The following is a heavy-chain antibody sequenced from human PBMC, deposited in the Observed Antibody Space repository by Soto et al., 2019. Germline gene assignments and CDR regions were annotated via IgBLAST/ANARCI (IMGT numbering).Heavy chain of an antibody. J-gene: IGHJ4*02. CDR3: ARSDRRCSPNCVEVADY. Sequence: QVQLVESGGGVVQPGRSLRLSCAASGFTFSSYGMHWVRQAPGKGLEWVAVIWYDGRNKYYADSVKGRFTISRDNSKNTLYLQMKSPRAEDTAVYYCARSDRRCSPNCVEVADYWGQGTLVTVSS. CDR1: GFTFSSYG. V-gene: IGHV3-33*01. CDR2: IWYDGRNK. D-gene: IGHD2-2*01.